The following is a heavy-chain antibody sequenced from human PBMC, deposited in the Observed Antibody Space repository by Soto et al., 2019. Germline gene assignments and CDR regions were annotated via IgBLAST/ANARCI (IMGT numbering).Heavy chain of an antibody. V-gene: IGHV4-39*01. D-gene: IGHD2-21*01. Sequence: SETLSLTCSVSGGSIITSYYWGWIRQPPGKGLEWIASIYYSGSTYYNPSLKSRVTIFVDTSQSQFSLTLGSVTAADTAVYYCARHDWARFYGMDVWGQGTTVTVSS. CDR1: GGSIITSYY. CDR3: ARHDWARFYGMDV. J-gene: IGHJ6*02. CDR2: IYYSGST.